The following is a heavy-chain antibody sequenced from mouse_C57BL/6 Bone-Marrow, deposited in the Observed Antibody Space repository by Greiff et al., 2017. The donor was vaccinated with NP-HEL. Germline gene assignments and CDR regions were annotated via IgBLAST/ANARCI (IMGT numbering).Heavy chain of an antibody. D-gene: IGHD2-1*01. CDR3: AKIGGNYPAWFAY. CDR2: IWRGGST. J-gene: IGHJ3*01. Sequence: VQLQQSGPGLVQPSQSLSITCTVSGFSLTSYGVHWVRQSPGKGLEWLGVIWRGGSTDYNAAFMSRLSITKDNSKSQVFFKMNSLQADDTAIYYCAKIGGNYPAWFAYWGQGTLVTVSA. CDR1: GFSLTSYG. V-gene: IGHV2-5*01.